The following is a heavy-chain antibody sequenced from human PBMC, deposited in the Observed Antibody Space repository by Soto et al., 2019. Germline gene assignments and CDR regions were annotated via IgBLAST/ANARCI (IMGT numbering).Heavy chain of an antibody. CDR3: AKVPYDFWSGYYPPLYFDY. J-gene: IGHJ4*02. V-gene: IGHV3-23*01. CDR2: ISGSGGST. D-gene: IGHD3-3*01. CDR1: GFTFSSYV. Sequence: EVQLLESGGGLVQPGGSLRLSCAASGFTFSSYVMSWVRQAPGKGLEWVSGISGSGGSTYYADSVKGRFTISRDNSKNTRYLQMNSLRAEDTAVYYCAKVPYDFWSGYYPPLYFDYWGQGTLVTVSS.